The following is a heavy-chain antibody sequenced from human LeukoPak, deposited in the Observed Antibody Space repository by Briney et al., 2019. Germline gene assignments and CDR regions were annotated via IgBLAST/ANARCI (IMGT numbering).Heavy chain of an antibody. CDR2: IYTGGST. J-gene: IGHJ4*02. V-gene: IGHV4-4*07. Sequence: SETLSPTWTVAGGSTSSYYWCWIRQPAGNVLGWVGRIYTGGSTNYNPSLKSRVTMSVDTSKNQFSLKLSSVTAADTAVYYCAREASLTYYDFWSGYYSGGGYFDYWGQGTLVTVSS. CDR1: GGSTSSYY. CDR3: AREASLTYYDFWSGYYSGGGYFDY. D-gene: IGHD3-3*01.